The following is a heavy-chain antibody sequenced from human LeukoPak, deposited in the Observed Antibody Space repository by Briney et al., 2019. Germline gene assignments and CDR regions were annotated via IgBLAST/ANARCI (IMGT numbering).Heavy chain of an antibody. CDR2: VSGSGGGT. V-gene: IGHV3-23*01. CDR3: AKGGVYGDSYFDY. CDR1: GFPFSSYA. Sequence: GGSLRLSCAASGFPFSSYAMSWVRQAPGKGLEWVSVVSGSGGGTYYADSVKGRFTISGDNSKNTVYLQMNSLRAEDTALYYCAKGGVYGDSYFDYGGKGTLSTVSS. J-gene: IGHJ4*02. D-gene: IGHD4-17*01.